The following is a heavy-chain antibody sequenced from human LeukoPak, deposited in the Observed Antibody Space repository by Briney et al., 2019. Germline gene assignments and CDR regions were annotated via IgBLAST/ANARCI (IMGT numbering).Heavy chain of an antibody. J-gene: IGHJ6*03. V-gene: IGHV3-30*02. CDR2: IRYDGSNK. CDR1: GFTFSSYG. Sequence: VQPGGSLRLSCAASGFTFSSYGMHWVRQAPGKGLEWVAFIRYDGSNKYYADSVKGRFTISRDNSKNTLYLQMNSLRAEDTAVYYCARPNSYGSGSPARTDMDVWGKGTTVTVSS. D-gene: IGHD3-10*01. CDR3: ARPNSYGSGSPARTDMDV.